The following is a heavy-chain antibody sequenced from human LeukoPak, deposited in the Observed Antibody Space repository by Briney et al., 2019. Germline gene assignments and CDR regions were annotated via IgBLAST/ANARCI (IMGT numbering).Heavy chain of an antibody. Sequence: GSSVKVSCKASGGTFSSYAISWVRQAPGQGLEWMGWISVNNGNAKYAQKFQGRVTMTTDTSTTTAYMELRSLRSDDTAVYFCARPRNYYDNGGYYNWFDSWGQGTLVTVSS. CDR1: GGTFSSYA. CDR2: ISVNNGNA. J-gene: IGHJ5*01. V-gene: IGHV1-18*01. CDR3: ARPRNYYDNGGYYNWFDS. D-gene: IGHD3-22*01.